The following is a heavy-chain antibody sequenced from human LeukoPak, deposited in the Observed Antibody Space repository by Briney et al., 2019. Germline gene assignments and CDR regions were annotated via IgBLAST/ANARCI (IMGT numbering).Heavy chain of an antibody. CDR1: GFTFSSYA. CDR3: ARATGELRTYYFDY. Sequence: GGSLRLSCAASGFTFSSYAMHWVRQAPGKGLEWVAVISYDGSNKYYADSVKGRFTISRDNSKNTLYLQMNSLRAEDTAVYHCARATGELRTYYFDYWGQGTLVTVSS. V-gene: IGHV3-30*04. CDR2: ISYDGSNK. J-gene: IGHJ4*02. D-gene: IGHD1-7*01.